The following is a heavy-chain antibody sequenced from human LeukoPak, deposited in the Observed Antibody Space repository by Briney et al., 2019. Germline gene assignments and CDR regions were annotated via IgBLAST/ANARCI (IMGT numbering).Heavy chain of an antibody. CDR3: ARVASSHDFDY. D-gene: IGHD6-13*01. CDR2: IYYSGST. Sequence: LETLSLTCTVSGGSISSYYWSWIRQPPGKGLEWIGYIYYSGSTNYNPSLKSRVTISVDTSKNQFSLKLSSVTAADTAVYYCARVASSHDFDYWGQGTLVTVSS. V-gene: IGHV4-59*01. J-gene: IGHJ4*02. CDR1: GGSISSYY.